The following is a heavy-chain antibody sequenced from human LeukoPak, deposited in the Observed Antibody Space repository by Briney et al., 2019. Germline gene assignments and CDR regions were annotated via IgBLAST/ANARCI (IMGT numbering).Heavy chain of an antibody. CDR1: GGSISSSNYY. J-gene: IGHJ4*02. Sequence: SETLSLTCTVSGGSISSSNYYWGWIRQPPGKGLEWIGSIYYSGSTYYNPSLKSRVTISVDTSKNQFSLKLSSVTAADTAVYYCAREGRITMIVVVITGFDYWGQGTLVTVSS. D-gene: IGHD3-22*01. CDR2: IYYSGST. CDR3: AREGRITMIVVVITGFDY. V-gene: IGHV4-39*02.